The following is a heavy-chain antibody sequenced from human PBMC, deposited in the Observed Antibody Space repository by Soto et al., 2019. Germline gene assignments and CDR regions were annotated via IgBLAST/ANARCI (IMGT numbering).Heavy chain of an antibody. Sequence: SETLSLTCTVSGGSISGSSYYWGWIRQPPGKGLEWIGSIYYSGSTYYNPPLKSRVTISLETSKNQFSLKLSSVTAADTAVYYCARIKIVGILTYYMDVWGKGTTVTVSS. J-gene: IGHJ6*03. CDR2: IYYSGST. CDR1: GGSISGSSYY. D-gene: IGHD3-3*01. V-gene: IGHV4-39*01. CDR3: ARIKIVGILTYYMDV.